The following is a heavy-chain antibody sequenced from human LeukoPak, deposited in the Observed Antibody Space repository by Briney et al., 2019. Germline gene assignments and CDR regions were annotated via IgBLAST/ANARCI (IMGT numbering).Heavy chain of an antibody. V-gene: IGHV3-66*01. D-gene: IGHD2-21*02. CDR1: GFTFSSYA. Sequence: GGSLRLSCAASGFTFSSYAMSWVRQAPGKGPEWVSVIYSGGSTYYADSVKGRFTISRDNSKNTLYLQMNSLRAEDTAVYYCARDDSLDVWGQGTTVTVSS. CDR2: IYSGGST. CDR3: ARDDSLDV. J-gene: IGHJ6*02.